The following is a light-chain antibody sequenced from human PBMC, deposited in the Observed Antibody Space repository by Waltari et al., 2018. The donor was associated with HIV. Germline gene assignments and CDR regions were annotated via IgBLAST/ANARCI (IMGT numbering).Light chain of an antibody. J-gene: IGLJ1*01. CDR1: SSDVGDYNY. V-gene: IGLV2-14*01. Sequence: QSALTQPASVSGSPGQSITISCTGTSSDVGDYNYVSWYQQHPGKAPKLIIYDVSNRPSGVSNRFSGSKSGNTASLTISGLQTEDEADYYCGSYTSSSTRVFGTGTKVTVL. CDR2: DVS. CDR3: GSYTSSSTRV.